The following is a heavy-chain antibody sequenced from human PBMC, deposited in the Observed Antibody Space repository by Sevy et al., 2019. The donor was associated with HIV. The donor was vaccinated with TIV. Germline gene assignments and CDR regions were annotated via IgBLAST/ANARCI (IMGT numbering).Heavy chain of an antibody. Sequence: GGSLRLSCAASGFTFSTYAMTWVRQAPGKGLEWVSVISGSGGSTYYADSVKGRFTISRDNSKNTLYLQMNSLRAEDTAVYYSAKDRVSGSYYTGDFDYWGQGTLVTVSS. D-gene: IGHD3-10*01. CDR2: ISGSGGST. J-gene: IGHJ4*02. CDR1: GFTFSTYA. V-gene: IGHV3-23*01. CDR3: AKDRVSGSYYTGDFDY.